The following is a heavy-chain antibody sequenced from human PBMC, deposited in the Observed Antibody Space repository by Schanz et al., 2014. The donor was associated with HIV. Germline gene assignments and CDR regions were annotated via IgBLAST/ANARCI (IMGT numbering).Heavy chain of an antibody. D-gene: IGHD1-1*01. CDR3: ATCLITIGCSS. V-gene: IGHV1-18*01. CDR2: ISAYNGNT. CDR1: GYTFTSHG. Sequence: QVQLVQSGVEVKKPGASVKVSCKASGYTFTSHGITWVRQAPGQGLEWMGWISAYNGNTNYAQKFQGRVTISADESTSTGYMDLSNLRSDDTAVYYCATCLITIGCSSWGQGTLVTVSS. J-gene: IGHJ5*02.